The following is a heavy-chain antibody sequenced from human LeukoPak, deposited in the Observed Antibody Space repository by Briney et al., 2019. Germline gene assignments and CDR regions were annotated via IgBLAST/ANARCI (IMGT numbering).Heavy chain of an antibody. V-gene: IGHV3-30-3*01. CDR3: AKDYYYDSSGYYSVFDY. D-gene: IGHD3-22*01. Sequence: GGSLRLSCAASGFTFSSYAMHWVRQAPGKGLEWVAVISYDGSNKYYADSVKGRFTISRDNSKNTLYLQMNSLRAEDTAVYYCAKDYYYDSSGYYSVFDYWGQGTLVTVSS. J-gene: IGHJ4*02. CDR1: GFTFSSYA. CDR2: ISYDGSNK.